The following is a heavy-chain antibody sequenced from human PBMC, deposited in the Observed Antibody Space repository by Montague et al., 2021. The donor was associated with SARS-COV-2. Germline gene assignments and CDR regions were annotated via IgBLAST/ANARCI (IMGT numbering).Heavy chain of an antibody. V-gene: IGHV6-1*01. D-gene: IGHD2-15*01. CDR3: ARSQHCGGGRCYSLSWFDP. CDR2: SYYRSQWYN. CDR1: GDSVGSKSAA. J-gene: IGHJ5*02. Sequence: CAISGDSVGSKSAAREWIRQSSSRGLQWQVRSYYRSQWYNDYAVXVGSRIAINPDTSKNHFSLQLDSVTPEDTAVYYCARSQHCGGGRCYSLSWFDPWGQGTMVIVSS.